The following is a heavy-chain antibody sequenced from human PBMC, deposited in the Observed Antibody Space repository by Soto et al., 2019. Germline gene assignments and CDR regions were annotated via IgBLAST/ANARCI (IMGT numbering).Heavy chain of an antibody. V-gene: IGHV3-66*01. CDR1: GFTVSSNY. D-gene: IGHD5-18*01. Sequence: EVQLVESGGGLVQPGGSLRLSCAASGFTVSSNYMTWVRQAPGKGLEWVSVIYSGGTTYYADSVKGRFTISRDKSKSTLYLQMNSLRAEDTAVYYCARNSRFDTPMVYWGQGTLVTVPS. CDR3: ARNSRFDTPMVY. CDR2: IYSGGTT. J-gene: IGHJ4*02.